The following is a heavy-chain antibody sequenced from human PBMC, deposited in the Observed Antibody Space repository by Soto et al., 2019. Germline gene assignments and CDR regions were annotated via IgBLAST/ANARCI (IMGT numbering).Heavy chain of an antibody. V-gene: IGHV3-48*03. CDR2: ISSSGSI. Sequence: GGSLRLSCAASGFTFSSYEMIWVRQAPGKGLEWVSYISSSGSIIYADSVKGRFTISRDNAKNSLYLQMNSLGAEDTAVYYCAREKGDWLIDYWGQGTLVTVSS. J-gene: IGHJ4*02. CDR3: AREKGDWLIDY. D-gene: IGHD3-9*01. CDR1: GFTFSSYE.